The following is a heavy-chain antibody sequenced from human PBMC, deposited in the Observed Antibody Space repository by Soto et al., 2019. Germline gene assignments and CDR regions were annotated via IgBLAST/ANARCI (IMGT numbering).Heavy chain of an antibody. CDR2: ISYDGSNK. CDR3: ARGSSSGWYYFDY. V-gene: IGHV3-30-3*01. CDR1: GFTFSSYA. J-gene: IGHJ4*02. Sequence: QVQLVESGGGVVQPGRSLRLSCAASGFTFSSYAMHWVRQAPGKGLEWVAVISYDGSNKYYADSVKGRFTISRDNSKNTLYLLMNSLRAEDTAVYYCARGSSSGWYYFDYWGQGTLVTVSS. D-gene: IGHD6-19*01.